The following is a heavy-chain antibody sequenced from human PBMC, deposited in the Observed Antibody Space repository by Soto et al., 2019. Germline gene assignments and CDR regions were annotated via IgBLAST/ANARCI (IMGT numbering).Heavy chain of an antibody. Sequence: PGGSPRLSCAASGVTFGSYWMSWVGQGPGKGLEWVANIKQDGSEKYYVDSVKGRFTISRDNAKNSLYLQMNSLRAEDTAVYYCAREKTSVDWGYYHYYMVVWGKGTAVTVAS. CDR1: GVTFGSYW. D-gene: IGHD7-27*01. V-gene: IGHV3-7*01. CDR3: AREKTSVDWGYYHYYMVV. CDR2: IKQDGSEK. J-gene: IGHJ6*03.